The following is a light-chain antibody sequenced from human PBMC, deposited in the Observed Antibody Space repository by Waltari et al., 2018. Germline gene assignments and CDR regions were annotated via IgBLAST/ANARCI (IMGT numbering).Light chain of an antibody. Sequence: LALTQSPSASASLGASVTVTCTLSSDHTNYATAWHPQQPQKGPGYSMKVNSDGSHIRGAGIPDRFSGSSSGAERYLTISSLQSEDEGDYYCQTWDIATVVFGGGTKLTVL. J-gene: IGLJ2*01. CDR1: SDHTNYA. CDR3: QTWDIATVV. V-gene: IGLV4-69*01. CDR2: VNSDGSH.